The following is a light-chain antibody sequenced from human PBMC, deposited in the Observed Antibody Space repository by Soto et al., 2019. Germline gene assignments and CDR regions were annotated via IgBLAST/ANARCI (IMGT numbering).Light chain of an antibody. V-gene: IGKV3-11*01. CDR1: PSVTSY. CDR3: QQRSSWPPT. CDR2: DTS. Sequence: EIVLTQSPATLSLSPGERATLSCRASPSVTSYLAWYQQKPGQAPRLLIYDTSNRATGIPARFSGSGSGTDFTLTISRLEPEDFAVYYCQQRSSWPPTLGGGTKVDIK. J-gene: IGKJ4*01.